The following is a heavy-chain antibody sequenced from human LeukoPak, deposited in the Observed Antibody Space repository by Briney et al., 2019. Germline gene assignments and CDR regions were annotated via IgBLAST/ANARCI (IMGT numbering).Heavy chain of an antibody. CDR2: IIPILGIA. V-gene: IGHV1-69*02. Sequence: ASVKVSCKASGGTFSSYTISWVRQAPGQGLEWMGRIIPILGIANYAQKFQGRVTITADKSTSTAYMELSSLRSEDTAVYYCARRDYYDSSGYYYGPYYYYMDVWGKGTTVTVS. D-gene: IGHD3-22*01. J-gene: IGHJ6*03. CDR1: GGTFSSYT. CDR3: ARRDYYDSSGYYYGPYYYYMDV.